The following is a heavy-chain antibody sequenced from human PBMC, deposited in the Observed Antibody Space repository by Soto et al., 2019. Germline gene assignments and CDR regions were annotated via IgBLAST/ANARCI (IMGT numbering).Heavy chain of an antibody. CDR1: GFTFSDSW. Sequence: EVQLVESGGGLVQPGGSLRLSCVASGFTFSDSWMHWVRQAPGKGLMWVSRISFDGTATTSADSVRGRFIISRDNAKNTLFLQWNHLRDDAAVMYYCVRDRRLRGRRFEIWGPGPLVTVSS. J-gene: IGHJ3*02. CDR3: VRDRRLRGRRFEI. V-gene: IGHV3-74*03. CDR2: ISFDGTAT. D-gene: IGHD3-10*01.